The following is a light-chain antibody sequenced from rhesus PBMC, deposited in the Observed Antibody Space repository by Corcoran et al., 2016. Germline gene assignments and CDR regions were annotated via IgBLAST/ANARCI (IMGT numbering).Light chain of an antibody. J-gene: IGKJ4*01. V-gene: IGKV1-22*01. CDR2: KAS. CDR3: QHYYNNPT. CDR1: QSISSW. Sequence: DIQMTQSPSSLSASVGDTVTITCRASQSISSWLDWYQQKPGEAPNLLIYKASSLRSGVPSRFSGSGSVTDFNITIISLQSEDFATYYCQHYYNNPTFGGGTKVEIK.